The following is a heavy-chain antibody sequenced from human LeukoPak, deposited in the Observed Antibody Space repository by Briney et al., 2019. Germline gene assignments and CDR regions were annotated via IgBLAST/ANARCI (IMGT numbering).Heavy chain of an antibody. V-gene: IGHV3-7*01. D-gene: IGHD2-21*02. Sequence: GGSLRLSCAASGFTFSSYWMSWVRQAPGKGLEGVANIKQDGSEKYYVDSVKGRFTISRDNAKNSLYLQMNSLRAEDTAVYYCARVPYCGGDCYIYFDYWGQGTLVTVSS. CDR1: GFTFSSYW. CDR2: IKQDGSEK. CDR3: ARVPYCGGDCYIYFDY. J-gene: IGHJ4*02.